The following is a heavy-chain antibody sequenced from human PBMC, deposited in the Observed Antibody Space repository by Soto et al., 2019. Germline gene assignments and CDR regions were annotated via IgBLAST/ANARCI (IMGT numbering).Heavy chain of an antibody. CDR2: ISGSGGST. D-gene: IGHD6-19*01. J-gene: IGHJ3*02. Sequence: GGSLRLSCAASGFTFSSYAMSWVRQAPGKGLEWVSAISGSGGSTYYADSVKGRFTISRDNSKNTLYLQMNSLRAEDTAVYYCAIDTGIAVAGTDDAFDIWGQGTMVTVSS. V-gene: IGHV3-23*01. CDR1: GFTFSSYA. CDR3: AIDTGIAVAGTDDAFDI.